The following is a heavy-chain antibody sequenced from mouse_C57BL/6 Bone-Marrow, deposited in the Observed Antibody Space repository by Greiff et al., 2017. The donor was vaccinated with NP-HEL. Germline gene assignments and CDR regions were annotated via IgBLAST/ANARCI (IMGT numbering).Heavy chain of an antibody. CDR3: ARPLRP. CDR2: IDPSDSYT. D-gene: IGHD1-1*01. V-gene: IGHV1-59*01. Sequence: QVQLQQPGAELVRPGTSVKLSCKASGYTFTSYWMHWVKQRPGQGLEWIGVIDPSDSYTNYNQKFKGKATLTVDTSSSTAYMQLSSLTSEDSAVYYCARPLRPWGQRTLVTVSA. CDR1: GYTFTSYW. J-gene: IGHJ3*01.